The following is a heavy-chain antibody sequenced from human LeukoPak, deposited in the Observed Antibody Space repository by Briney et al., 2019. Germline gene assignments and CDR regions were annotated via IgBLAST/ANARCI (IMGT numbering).Heavy chain of an antibody. D-gene: IGHD4-17*01. CDR1: GGSISSYY. CDR2: IYDSGTT. J-gene: IGHJ3*02. Sequence: SETLSLTCTVSGGSISSYYWSWIRQPPGKGLEWIGYIYDSGTTNFNPSLKSRVTVSVDTSKNQFSLKLSSVTAADTATYYCARGDYGDYAFYIWGQGTLVTVSS. V-gene: IGHV4-59*12. CDR3: ARGDYGDYAFYI.